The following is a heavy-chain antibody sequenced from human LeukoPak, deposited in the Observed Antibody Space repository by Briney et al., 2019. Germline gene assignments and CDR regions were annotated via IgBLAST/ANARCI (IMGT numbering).Heavy chain of an antibody. CDR2: FDPEDGET. J-gene: IGHJ4*02. CDR3: ATVGSGWSTFDY. CDR1: GYTLTELS. V-gene: IGHV1-24*01. Sequence: GASVKVSCKVSGYTLTELSMHWVRQAPGKGLEWLGGFDPEDGETIYAQKFQGRVTMTEDTSTDTAYMELSSLRSEDTAVYYCATVGSGWSTFDYWGQGTLVTVSS. D-gene: IGHD6-19*01.